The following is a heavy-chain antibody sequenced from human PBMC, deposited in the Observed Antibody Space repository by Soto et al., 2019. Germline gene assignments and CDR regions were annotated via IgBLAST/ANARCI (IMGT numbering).Heavy chain of an antibody. J-gene: IGHJ4*02. CDR2: INHSGST. V-gene: IGHV4-34*01. D-gene: IGHD3-22*01. CDR1: GGSFSGYY. Sequence: SETLSLTCAVYGGSFSGYYWSWIRQPPGKGLEWIGEINHSGSTNYNPSLKSRVTISVDTSKNQFSLKLSSVTAADTAVYYCAGGVISQRFDYWGQGTLVTVSS. CDR3: AGGVISQRFDY.